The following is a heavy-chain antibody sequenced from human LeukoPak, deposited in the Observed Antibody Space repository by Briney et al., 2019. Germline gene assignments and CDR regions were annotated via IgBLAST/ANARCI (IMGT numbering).Heavy chain of an antibody. V-gene: IGHV4-34*01. CDR3: AGYFYAKGALDY. J-gene: IGHJ4*02. CDR1: GGSFSGYY. D-gene: IGHD2/OR15-2a*01. CDR2: INHSGST. Sequence: PSETLSLTFAVYGGSFSGYYWSWMRQPPGKGLEWIGEINHSGSTNYNPSLKSRVTISVDTSKNQFSLKLSSVTAADTAVYYCAGYFYAKGALDYWGQGTLVTVSS.